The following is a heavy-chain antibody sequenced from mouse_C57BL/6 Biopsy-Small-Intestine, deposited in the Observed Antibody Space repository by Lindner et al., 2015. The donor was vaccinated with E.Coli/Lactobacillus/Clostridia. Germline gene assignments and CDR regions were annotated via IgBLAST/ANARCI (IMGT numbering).Heavy chain of an antibody. Sequence: SVKVSCKASGYTFTSYGISWVRQAPGQGLEWMGWISAYNGNTNYAQKLQGRVTMTTDTSTSTAYMELRSLRSDDTAVYYCVRDSSSWYYYYYGMDVWGQGTTVTVSS. CDR1: GYTFTSYG. V-gene: IGHV1-81*01. D-gene: IGHD1-1*01. CDR3: VRDSSSWYYYYYGMDV. J-gene: IGHJ1*01. CDR2: ISAYNGNT.